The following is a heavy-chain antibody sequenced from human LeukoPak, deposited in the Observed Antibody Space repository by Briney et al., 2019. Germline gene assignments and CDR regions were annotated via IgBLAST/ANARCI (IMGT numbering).Heavy chain of an antibody. J-gene: IGHJ4*02. D-gene: IGHD1-26*01. V-gene: IGHV4-59*08. CDR2: MFYSGSS. CDR1: GGSIRGYY. CDR3: ARHRLDGSSAY. Sequence: SETLSLTCNVSGGSIRGYYWSWIRQPPGKGPEWIGYMFYSGSSNYNPPLKSRVTISGDLSKSQLSLKLSSVTAADTAVYYCARHRLDGSSAYWGQGTRVTVSS.